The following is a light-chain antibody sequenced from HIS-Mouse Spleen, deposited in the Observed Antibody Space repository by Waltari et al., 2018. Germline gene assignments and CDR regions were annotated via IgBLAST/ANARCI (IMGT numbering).Light chain of an antibody. Sequence: QSALTQPASVSGSPGQSITISCTGPSMDVGSYNLDSWYQQHPGKAPKLMIYEGSKRPSGVSNRFSGSKSGNTASLTISGLQAEDEADYYCCSYAVSSTWVFGGGTKLTVL. CDR3: CSYAVSSTWV. CDR1: SMDVGSYNL. J-gene: IGLJ3*02. CDR2: EGS. V-gene: IGLV2-23*01.